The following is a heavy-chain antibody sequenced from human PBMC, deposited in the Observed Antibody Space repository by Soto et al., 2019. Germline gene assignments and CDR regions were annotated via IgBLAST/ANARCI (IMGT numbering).Heavy chain of an antibody. V-gene: IGHV4-59*08. Sequence: SETLSLTCTVSGGSISSYYWSWIRQPPGKGLEWIGYIYYSGSTNYNPSLKSRVTISVDTSKNQFSLKLSSVTAADTAVYYCARQRSSGWYYFDYWGQGTLVTVSS. CDR3: ARQRSSGWYYFDY. CDR2: IYYSGST. J-gene: IGHJ4*02. CDR1: GGSISSYY. D-gene: IGHD6-19*01.